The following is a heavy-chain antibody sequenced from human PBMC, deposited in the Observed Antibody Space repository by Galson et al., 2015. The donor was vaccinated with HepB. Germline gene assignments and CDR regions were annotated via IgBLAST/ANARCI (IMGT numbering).Heavy chain of an antibody. D-gene: IGHD3-10*01. CDR3: ARDLSERFSIDY. Sequence: SLRLSCAASGFSFSELAMHYVRQAPGKGLEWVALIWPDGSNKYYADSVKGRFTISRDNSKNTLYLQMNSLRTEDTAVYYCARDLSERFSIDYWGQGTLVTVSS. CDR1: GFSFSELA. CDR2: IWPDGSNK. J-gene: IGHJ4*02. V-gene: IGHV3-30*04.